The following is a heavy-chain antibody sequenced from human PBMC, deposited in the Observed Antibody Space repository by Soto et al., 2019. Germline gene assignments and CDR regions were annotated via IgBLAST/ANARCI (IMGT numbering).Heavy chain of an antibody. D-gene: IGHD2-2*01. J-gene: IGHJ4*02. CDR2: ISYDGSNK. CDR3: AKDRKDGSSTSCYALLDY. Sequence: QVQLVESGGGVVQPGRSLRLSCAASGFTFSSYGMHWVRQAPGKGLEWVAVISYDGSNKYYADSVKGRFTISRDNSKNTLYLQLNSLGAEDTAVYYCAKDRKDGSSTSCYALLDYWGQGPLVTVCS. V-gene: IGHV3-30*18. CDR1: GFTFSSYG.